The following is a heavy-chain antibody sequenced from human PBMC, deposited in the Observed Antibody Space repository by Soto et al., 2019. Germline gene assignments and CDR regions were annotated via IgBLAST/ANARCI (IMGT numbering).Heavy chain of an antibody. V-gene: IGHV2-5*02. D-gene: IGHD2-15*01. J-gene: IGHJ5*02. Sequence: QITLKESGPTLVKPTQTLTLTCTFSGFSLSTSGVGVGWIRQPPGKALEWLALIYWDDDKRYSPSLKSRLTITKDTSKNQVVLTMTNMDPVDTATYYCARTPMGYCSGGSCSPSNWFDPWGQGTLVTVSS. CDR1: GFSLSTSGVG. CDR3: ARTPMGYCSGGSCSPSNWFDP. CDR2: IYWDDDK.